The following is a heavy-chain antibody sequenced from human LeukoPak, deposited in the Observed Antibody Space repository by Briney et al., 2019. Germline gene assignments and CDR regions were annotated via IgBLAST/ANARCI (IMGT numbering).Heavy chain of an antibody. D-gene: IGHD4-17*01. J-gene: IGHJ4*02. V-gene: IGHV4-59*01. Sequence: SETLSLTCTVSGGSISSYYWSWIWQPPGKGLEWIGYIYYSGSTNYNPSLKSRVTISVDTSKNQFSLKLSSVTAADTAVYYCARAYGDLIHFDYWGQGTLVTVSS. CDR1: GGSISSYY. CDR3: ARAYGDLIHFDY. CDR2: IYYSGST.